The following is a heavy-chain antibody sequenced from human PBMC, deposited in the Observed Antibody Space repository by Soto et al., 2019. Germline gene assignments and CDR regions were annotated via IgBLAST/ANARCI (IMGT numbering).Heavy chain of an antibody. J-gene: IGHJ3*02. V-gene: IGHV4-39*01. CDR1: GGSISSSSYY. D-gene: IGHD2-2*01. CDR2: IYYSGST. CDR3: ARPRIVVVPAAMTAFHRHDAFDI. Sequence: SETLSLTCTVSGGSISSSSYYWGWIRQPPGKGLEWIGSIYYSGSTYYNPSLKSRVTISVDTSKNQFSLKLSSVTAADTAVYYCARPRIVVVPAAMTAFHRHDAFDIWGQGTMVTVSS.